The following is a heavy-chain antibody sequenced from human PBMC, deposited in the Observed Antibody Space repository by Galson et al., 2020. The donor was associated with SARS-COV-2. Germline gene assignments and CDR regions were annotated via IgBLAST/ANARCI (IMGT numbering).Heavy chain of an antibody. Sequence: SETLSLTCTVSGGSISSGGYYWSWIRQHPGKGLEWIGYIYYSGSTYYNPSLKSRVTISVDTSKNQFSLKLSSVTAAATAVYYCARTPYQYIGGWFDPWGQGSLVIVSS. CDR3: ARTPYQYIGGWFDP. V-gene: IGHV4-31*03. CDR2: IYYSGST. D-gene: IGHD2-2*01. J-gene: IGHJ5*02. CDR1: GGSISSGGYY.